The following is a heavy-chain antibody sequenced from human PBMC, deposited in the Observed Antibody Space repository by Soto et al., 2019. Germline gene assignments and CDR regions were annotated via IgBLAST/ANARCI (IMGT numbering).Heavy chain of an antibody. CDR2: IYHSGNT. D-gene: IGHD2-2*01. CDR3: ARDFGYCSTTSCGHYYYMDV. CDR1: VGSISTYS. Sequence: QVQLQESGQGRVRLSETLSLTCTVSVGSISTYSWSGIRHPPGREVEWMGYIYHSGNTNYNPSLKSRVTISIDTSKNQFSLRLSSVTAADTAVYYCARDFGYCSTTSCGHYYYMDVWGKGTTVTVSS. V-gene: IGHV4-59*01. J-gene: IGHJ6*03.